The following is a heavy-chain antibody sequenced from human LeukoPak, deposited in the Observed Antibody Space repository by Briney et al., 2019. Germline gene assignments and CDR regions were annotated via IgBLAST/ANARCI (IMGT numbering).Heavy chain of an antibody. J-gene: IGHJ6*03. CDR2: IIPIFGTA. V-gene: IGHV1-69*06. CDR1: GGTFSSYA. CDR3: ARGELYSYGYHYYYMDV. D-gene: IGHD5-18*01. Sequence: SVKVSCKASGGTFSSYAISWVRQAPGQGLEWMGRIIPIFGTANYAQKFQGRVTITADKSTSTAYMGLSSLRSEDTAVYYCARGELYSYGYHYYYMDVWGKGTTVTVSS.